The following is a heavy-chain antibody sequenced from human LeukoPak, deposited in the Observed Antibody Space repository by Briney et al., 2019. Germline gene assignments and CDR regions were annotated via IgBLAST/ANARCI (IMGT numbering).Heavy chain of an antibody. D-gene: IGHD2-15*01. CDR1: GLTFSDAW. CDR3: TTRRQDGW. Sequence: PGGSLRLSCVGCGLTFSDAWMSWVRPAPGKGLEWVGRIKSKSDGGTIDYAAPVKGRFTISRDDSRNTLYLQMNSLKTEDTAVYYCTTRRQDGWWGQGTLVTVS. V-gene: IGHV3-15*01. J-gene: IGHJ4*02. CDR2: IKSKSDGGTI.